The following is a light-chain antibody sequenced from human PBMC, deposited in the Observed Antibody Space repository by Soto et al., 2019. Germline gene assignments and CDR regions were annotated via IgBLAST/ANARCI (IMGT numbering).Light chain of an antibody. CDR3: AAWDDSLNGPYV. Sequence: QSRLTHPPSATGTRLYRLRISCSGSSSNIGSNTVNWYQQLPGTAPKLLIYSNNQRPSGVPDRFSGSKSGTSASLAISGLQSEDEADYYCAAWDDSLNGPYVFGTGTKVTVL. CDR1: SSNIGSNT. V-gene: IGLV1-44*01. CDR2: SNN. J-gene: IGLJ1*01.